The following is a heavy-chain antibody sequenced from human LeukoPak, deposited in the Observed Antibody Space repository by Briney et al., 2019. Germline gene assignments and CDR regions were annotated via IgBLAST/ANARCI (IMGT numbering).Heavy chain of an antibody. CDR1: GGSFSGYY. J-gene: IGHJ4*02. CDR3: VVPAAISRLRSHLYYFDY. D-gene: IGHD2-2*01. CDR2: INHSGST. V-gene: IGHV4-34*01. Sequence: SETLSLTCAVYGGSFSGYYWSWIRQPPGKGLEWIGEINHSGSTNYNPSLKSRVTISVDTSKNQFSLKLSSVTAADTAVYYCVVPAAISRLRSHLYYFDYWGQGTLVTVSS.